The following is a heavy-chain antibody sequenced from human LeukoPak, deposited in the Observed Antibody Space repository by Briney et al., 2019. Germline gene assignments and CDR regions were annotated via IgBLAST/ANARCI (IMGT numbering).Heavy chain of an antibody. CDR3: ARGGDYGSGSYYY. D-gene: IGHD3-10*01. CDR2: IYHSGST. Sequence: SETLSLTCAVSGGSISSGGYFWSWIRQPPGKGLERIGYIYHSGSTYYNPSLKSRVTISVDRSKNQFSLKLSSVTAADTAVYYCARGGDYGSGSYYYWGQGTLVTVSS. CDR1: GGSISSGGYF. V-gene: IGHV4-30-2*01. J-gene: IGHJ4*02.